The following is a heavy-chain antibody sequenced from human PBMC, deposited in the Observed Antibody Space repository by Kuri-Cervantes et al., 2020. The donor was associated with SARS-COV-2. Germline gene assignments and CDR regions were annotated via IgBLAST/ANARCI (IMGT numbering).Heavy chain of an antibody. D-gene: IGHD6-13*01. CDR2: INPNSGGT. J-gene: IGHJ4*02. Sequence: ASVKVSCKASGYTFTGYYMHWVRQAPGQGLEWMGWINPNSGGTNYAQKFQGRVTMTRDTSISTAYMELRSLRSDDTAVYYCARDLDPAAVHVIDYWGQGTLVPSPQ. CDR3: ARDLDPAAVHVIDY. V-gene: IGHV1-2*02. CDR1: GYTFTGYY.